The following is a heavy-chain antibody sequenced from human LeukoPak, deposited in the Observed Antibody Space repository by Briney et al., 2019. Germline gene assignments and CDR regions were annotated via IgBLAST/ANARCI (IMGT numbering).Heavy chain of an antibody. CDR3: WGSTSSNFDY. J-gene: IGHJ4*02. D-gene: IGHD2-2*01. CDR1: GFTFSDYY. CDR2: ISSSGGTI. V-gene: IGHV3-11*01. Sequence: GGSLRLSCAASGFTFSDYYMSWIRQAPGKGLEWVSYISSSGGTIHYADSVKGRFTISRDNAKNSLYLQMNSLRAEDTAVYYCWGSTSSNFDYWGQGTLVTVSS.